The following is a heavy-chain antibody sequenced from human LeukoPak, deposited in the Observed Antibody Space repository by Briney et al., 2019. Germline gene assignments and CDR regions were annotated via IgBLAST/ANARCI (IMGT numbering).Heavy chain of an antibody. CDR2: ISGSGIST. Sequence: GGSLRLSCAGSGFTFSNYAVSWVRQAPGKGLEGVSGISGSGISTYYADSVKGRFTISRDNSKTAVYLQMNSLRAEDMAVYYCAKDAQGEGGLTHVDCWGQGTLVTVSS. J-gene: IGHJ4*02. V-gene: IGHV3-23*01. D-gene: IGHD3-16*01. CDR1: GFTFSNYA. CDR3: AKDAQGEGGLTHVDC.